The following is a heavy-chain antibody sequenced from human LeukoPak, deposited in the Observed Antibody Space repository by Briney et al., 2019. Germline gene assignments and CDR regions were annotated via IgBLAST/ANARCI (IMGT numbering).Heavy chain of an antibody. CDR1: GYTFTCYY. J-gene: IGHJ5*02. CDR2: INPNSGGT. D-gene: IGHD6-19*01. CDR3: ARAVAAHNWFDP. Sequence: ASVKVSCKASGYTFTCYYMHWVRQAPGQGLEWMGWINPNSGGTNYAQKFQGRVTITTDESTSTAYMELSSLRSEDTAVYYCARAVAAHNWFDPWGQGTLATVSS. V-gene: IGHV1-2*02.